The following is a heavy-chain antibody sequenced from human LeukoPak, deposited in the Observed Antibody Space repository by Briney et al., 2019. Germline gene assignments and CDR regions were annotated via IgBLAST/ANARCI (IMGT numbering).Heavy chain of an antibody. Sequence: ASVKVSCKASGYTFTDYYIHWVRQAPGQGLEWMGWINPNSGGTNYTQKFQGRVTMTRDTSISTAYLELNRLTSDDTAVYYCARVLARYGNLDYWGQGIVVTVSS. CDR3: ARVLARYGNLDY. D-gene: IGHD1-14*01. J-gene: IGHJ4*02. CDR2: INPNSGGT. V-gene: IGHV1-2*02. CDR1: GYTFTDYY.